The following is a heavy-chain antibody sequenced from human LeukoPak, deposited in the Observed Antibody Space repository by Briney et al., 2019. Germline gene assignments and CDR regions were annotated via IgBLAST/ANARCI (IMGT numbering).Heavy chain of an antibody. J-gene: IGHJ3*02. CDR1: AYPISSGHY. CDR3: ARVSGSGTALDAFDI. CDR2: MYHSGST. V-gene: IGHV4-38-2*01. Sequence: SETLSLTCAVSAYPISSGHYWGWIRQPPGKGLEWIRSMYHSGSTYFNPSLKSRVTISVDTPKNQFSLTLSSVTAADTAVYFCARVSGSGTALDAFDIWGQGTMVIVSS. D-gene: IGHD1-1*01.